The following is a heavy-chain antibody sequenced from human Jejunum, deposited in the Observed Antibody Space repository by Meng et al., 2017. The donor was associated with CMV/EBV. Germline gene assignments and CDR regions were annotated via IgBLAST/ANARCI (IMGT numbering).Heavy chain of an antibody. V-gene: IGHV3-73*01. CDR1: TFRGSA. J-gene: IGHJ4*02. D-gene: IGHD4-11*01. Sequence: TFRGSAVHGGRQASGKGREWVGRMRGKAHSYATAYAASVKGRFTISRDDSKNTAYLQMNSLKTEDTAVYYCTRADSSNYGSLFDYWGQGTRVTVSS. CDR3: TRADSSNYGSLFDY. CDR2: MRGKAHSYAT.